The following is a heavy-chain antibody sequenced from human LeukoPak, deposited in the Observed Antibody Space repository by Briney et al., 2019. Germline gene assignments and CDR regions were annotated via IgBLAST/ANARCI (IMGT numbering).Heavy chain of an antibody. V-gene: IGHV3-74*01. J-gene: IGHJ4*02. CDR2: INEDGSTT. Sequence: GGSLRLSCAASGFTFSSNWMHWVRQAPGKGLVWVSRINEDGSTTNYADSVKGRFTISRDNAKNTLYLQMDSLRAEDTAVYYCVRDLGGRSGHWGQGTLVTVSS. CDR3: VRDLGGRSGH. CDR1: GFTFSSNW. D-gene: IGHD1-26*01.